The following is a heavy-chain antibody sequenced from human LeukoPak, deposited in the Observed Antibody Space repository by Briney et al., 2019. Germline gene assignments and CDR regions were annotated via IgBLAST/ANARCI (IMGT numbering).Heavy chain of an antibody. Sequence: PSETLSLTCTVSGGSISSSSYYWGWIRQPPGKGLEWIGSIYYSGSTYYNPSLKSRVTISVDTSKNQFSLKLSSVTAADTAVYYCARDQLYYGSGSVIDYWGLGTLVTVSS. V-gene: IGHV4-39*02. CDR3: ARDQLYYGSGSVIDY. D-gene: IGHD3-10*01. J-gene: IGHJ4*02. CDR1: GGSISSSSYY. CDR2: IYYSGST.